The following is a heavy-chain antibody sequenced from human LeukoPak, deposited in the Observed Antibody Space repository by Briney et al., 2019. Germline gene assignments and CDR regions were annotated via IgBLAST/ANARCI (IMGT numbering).Heavy chain of an antibody. V-gene: IGHV3-23*01. CDR1: GFTFSSYA. CDR3: AKEAFWSGYVYDAFDI. D-gene: IGHD3-3*01. CDR2: ISGSGGST. J-gene: IGHJ3*02. Sequence: PGGSLRLSCAASGFTFSSYAMSWVRQAPGKGLEWVSAISGSGGSTYYADSVKGRFTISRDNSKNTLYLQMNSLRAEDTAIYYCAKEAFWSGYVYDAFDIWGQGTMVTVSS.